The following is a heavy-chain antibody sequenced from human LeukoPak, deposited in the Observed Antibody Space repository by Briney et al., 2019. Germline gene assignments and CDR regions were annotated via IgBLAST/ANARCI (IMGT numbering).Heavy chain of an antibody. CDR1: GFTFSSYG. V-gene: IGHV3-23*01. D-gene: IGHD1-26*01. CDR2: ISGSGGST. CDR3: AKDSSVGARLGIGRAFDI. J-gene: IGHJ3*02. Sequence: GGTLRLSCAASGFTFSSYGMSWVRQAPGKGLEWVSAISGSGGSTYYADSVKGRFTISRDNSKNTLYLQMNSLRAEDTAVYYCAKDSSVGARLGIGRAFDIWGQGTMVTVSS.